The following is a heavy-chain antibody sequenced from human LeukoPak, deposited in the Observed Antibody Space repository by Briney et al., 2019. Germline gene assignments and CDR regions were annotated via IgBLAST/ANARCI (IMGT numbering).Heavy chain of an antibody. CDR1: GFTFSSYA. J-gene: IGHJ6*02. CDR3: ARTRSDFWSGYRPDQYYYYGMDV. D-gene: IGHD3-3*01. CDR2: ISYDGSNK. Sequence: GRSLRLSCSASGFTFSSYAMHRVRQAPGKGLEWVAVISYDGSNKYYADSVKGRYTISRENSKNTLYLQMNSLRAEDTAVYYCARTRSDFWSGYRPDQYYYYGMDVWGQGTTVTVSS. V-gene: IGHV3-30-3*01.